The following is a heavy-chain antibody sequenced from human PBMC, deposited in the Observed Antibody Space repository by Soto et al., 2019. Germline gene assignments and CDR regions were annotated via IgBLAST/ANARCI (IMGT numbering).Heavy chain of an antibody. D-gene: IGHD6-13*01. CDR3: ATQQQLALFDY. Sequence: GESLKISCKGSGYSFTSYWIGWVRQLPGKGLEWMGIIYPGDSDTRYSPSFQGQVTISADKSITTAYLQWSSLKASDTAMYYCATQQQLALFDYWGQGILVTVSS. CDR2: IYPGDSDT. V-gene: IGHV5-51*01. CDR1: GYSFTSYW. J-gene: IGHJ4*02.